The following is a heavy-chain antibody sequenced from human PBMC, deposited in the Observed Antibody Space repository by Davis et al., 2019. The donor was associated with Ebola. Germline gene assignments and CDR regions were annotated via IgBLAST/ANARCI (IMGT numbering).Heavy chain of an antibody. V-gene: IGHV5-51*01. Sequence: KVSCKDSGNSFSSHWIGWVRQMPGKGLEWMGIIYPGDSETKYSPSFQGQVTISADKSIKTAFLQWSSLKASDTALYYCASLRRTITGMDDAFDIWGQGTMVTVSS. CDR3: ASLRRTITGMDDAFDI. D-gene: IGHD2-8*02. CDR1: GNSFSSHW. CDR2: IYPGDSET. J-gene: IGHJ3*02.